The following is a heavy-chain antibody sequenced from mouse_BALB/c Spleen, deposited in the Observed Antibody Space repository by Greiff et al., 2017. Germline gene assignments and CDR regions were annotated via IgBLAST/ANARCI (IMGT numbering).Heavy chain of an antibody. V-gene: IGHV1-80*01. J-gene: IGHJ4*01. CDR3: ARSDYGSEMDY. CDR2: IYPGDGDT. CDR1: GYAFSSYW. D-gene: IGHD1-1*01. Sequence: VKLQQSGAELVRPGSSVKISCKASGYAFSSYWMNWVKQRPGQGLEWIGQIYPGDGDTNYNGKFKGKATLTADKSSSTAYMQLSSLTSEDSAVYFCARSDYGSEMDYWGQGTSVTVSS.